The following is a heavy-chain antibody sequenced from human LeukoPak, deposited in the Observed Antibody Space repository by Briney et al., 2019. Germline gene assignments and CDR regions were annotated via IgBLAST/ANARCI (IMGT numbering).Heavy chain of an antibody. D-gene: IGHD2-2*01. CDR3: ARAGNHCSSTSCSQVLGY. Sequence: SETLSLTCAVYGGSSSGYYWTWVRQPPGKGLEWIGEINHSGSTNYNPSLKSRVTISVDTSKNQFSLKLSSVTAADTAVYYCARAGNHCSSTSCSQVLGYWGQGTLVTVSS. CDR2: INHSGST. J-gene: IGHJ4*02. CDR1: GGSSSGYY. V-gene: IGHV4-34*01.